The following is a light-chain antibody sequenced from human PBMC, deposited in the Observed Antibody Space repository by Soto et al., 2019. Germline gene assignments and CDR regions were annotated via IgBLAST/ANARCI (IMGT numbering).Light chain of an antibody. J-gene: IGKJ4*01. CDR3: QHGYSTPLT. Sequence: DIQMPQSPSTLSASVGYRVPITCRASQSISSWLAWYQQKPGKAPKLLIYDASSLESGVPSRFSGSGSGTEFTLTISSLQPDDFATYFCQHGYSTPLTFGGGTKVDIK. CDR1: QSISSW. V-gene: IGKV1-5*01. CDR2: DAS.